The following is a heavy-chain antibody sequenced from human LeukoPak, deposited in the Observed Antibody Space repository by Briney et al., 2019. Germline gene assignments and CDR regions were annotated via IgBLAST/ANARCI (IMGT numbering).Heavy chain of an antibody. CDR1: SASGSFSGYY. J-gene: IGHJ6*03. CDR3: ARGEYSSSSASRYYYYYYMDV. Sequence: SETLSLTCAVYSASGSFSGYYWSWIRQPPGKGLEWIGDVSHRGDTNYNPSLRSRVIVSVDTSKNQFSLKLSSVTAADTAVYYCARGEYSSSSASRYYYYYYMDVWGKGTTVTVSS. D-gene: IGHD6-6*01. V-gene: IGHV4-34*01. CDR2: VSHRGDT.